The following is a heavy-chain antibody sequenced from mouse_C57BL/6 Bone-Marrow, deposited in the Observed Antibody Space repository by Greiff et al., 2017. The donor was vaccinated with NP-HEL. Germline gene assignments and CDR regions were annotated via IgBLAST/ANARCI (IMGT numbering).Heavy chain of an antibody. CDR2: ISYDGSN. CDR3: ARDEITTVVATPYWYFDV. Sequence: EVQLQESGPGLVKPSQSLSLTCSVTGYSITSGYYWNWIRQFPGNKLEWMGYISYDGSNNYNPSLKNRISITRDTSKNQFFLKLNSVTTEDTATYYCARDEITTVVATPYWYFDVWGTGTTVTVSS. D-gene: IGHD1-1*01. J-gene: IGHJ1*03. CDR1: GYSITSGYY. V-gene: IGHV3-6*01.